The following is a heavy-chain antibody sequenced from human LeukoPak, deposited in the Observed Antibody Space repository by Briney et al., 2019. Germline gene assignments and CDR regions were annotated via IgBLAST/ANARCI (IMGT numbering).Heavy chain of an antibody. Sequence: SETLSLTCAVSGGAISSYYWSWIRQPPGKGLEWIGYIYYSGSTNYNPSLKSRVTISVDTSKNQFSLKLSSVTAADTAVYYCARVLAFCSGGSCYSALDYWGQGTLVTVSS. D-gene: IGHD2-15*01. CDR3: ARVLAFCSGGSCYSALDY. CDR1: GGAISSYY. J-gene: IGHJ4*02. CDR2: IYYSGST. V-gene: IGHV4-59*01.